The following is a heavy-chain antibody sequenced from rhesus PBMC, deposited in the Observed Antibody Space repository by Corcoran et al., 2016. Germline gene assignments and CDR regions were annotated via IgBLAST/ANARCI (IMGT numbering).Heavy chain of an antibody. CDR2: ITYSGSA. Sequence: QVQLQESGPGLVKPSETLSLTCAVSGGSISSGYYYWSWIRQPPGKGLEGIGYITYSGSASYNPSLKSRVTISRDTSKNQFSLKLSSVTAADTAVYYCARADLGAEYFEFWGQGALVTVSS. J-gene: IGHJ1*01. V-gene: IGHV4-122*02. CDR1: GGSISSGYYY. CDR3: ARADLGAEYFEF.